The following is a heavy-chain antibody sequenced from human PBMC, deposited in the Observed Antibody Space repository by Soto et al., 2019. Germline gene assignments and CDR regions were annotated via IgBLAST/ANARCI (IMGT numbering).Heavy chain of an antibody. CDR2: ISYDGSNK. D-gene: IGHD3-10*01. J-gene: IGHJ6*02. CDR3: ARERGLWFGEFHGMDV. Sequence: GGSLRLSCAASGFTFSSYAMHWVRQAPGKGLEWVAVISYDGSNKYYADSVKGRFTISRDNSKNTLYLQMNSLRAEDTAVYYCARERGLWFGEFHGMDVWGQGTTVTVSS. CDR1: GFTFSSYA. V-gene: IGHV3-30-3*01.